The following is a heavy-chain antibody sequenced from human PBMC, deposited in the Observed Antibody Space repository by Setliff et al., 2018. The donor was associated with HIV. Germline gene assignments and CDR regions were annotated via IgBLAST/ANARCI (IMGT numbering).Heavy chain of an antibody. V-gene: IGHV1-2*02. CDR1: GYTFTGYY. D-gene: IGHD2-2*01. J-gene: IGHJ6*02. Sequence: GASVKVSCKASGYTFTGYYMHWVRQAPGQGLEWMGWINPNSGGTNYAQKFQDRVTVTRDTPISTAFMELSRLRSDDTAVYYCARDLPAPYYGMDVWGQGTTVTVSS. CDR3: ARDLPAPYYGMDV. CDR2: INPNSGGT.